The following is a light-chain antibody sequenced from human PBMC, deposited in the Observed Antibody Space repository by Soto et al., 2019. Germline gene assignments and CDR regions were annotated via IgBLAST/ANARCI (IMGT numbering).Light chain of an antibody. J-gene: IGKJ1*01. CDR3: QQYNNWPPVA. CDR1: QSVSSN. CDR2: GAS. Sequence: EIVMTQSPATLSVSPGERATLSCRASQSVSSNLAWYQQKPGQAPRLLIYGASTRATGIPARFSGSGSGTEFTLTISSLQSEDFAVYYCQQYNNWPPVAFGQGTKGISN. V-gene: IGKV3-15*01.